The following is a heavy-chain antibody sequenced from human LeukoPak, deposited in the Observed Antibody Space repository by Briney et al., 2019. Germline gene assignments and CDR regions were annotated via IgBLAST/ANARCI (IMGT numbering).Heavy chain of an antibody. V-gene: IGHV3-23*01. J-gene: IGHJ3*02. CDR2: ISGSGGST. CDR1: GFTFSSYA. Sequence: GGSLRLSCAASGFTFSSYAMSWVRQAPGKGLEGVSAISGSGGSTYYADSVKGRFTISRDNSKNTLYLQMNSLRAEATAVYYCAKDRGLRYFDWSLEGNAFDIWGQGTMVTVSS. CDR3: AKDRGLRYFDWSLEGNAFDI. D-gene: IGHD3-9*01.